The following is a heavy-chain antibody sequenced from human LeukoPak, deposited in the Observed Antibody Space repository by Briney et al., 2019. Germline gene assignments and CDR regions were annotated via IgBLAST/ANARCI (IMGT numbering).Heavy chain of an antibody. CDR2: ISTSGST. CDR1: AASISNYY. CDR3: ASPRSGYRYTFDY. Sequence: SETLSLTCAVSAASISNYYWSWIRQAPGKGLEWIGYISTSGSTNYNPSLKSRVSISLDTSKNRSSLNLNFVTAADTAVYYCASPRSGYRYTFDYWGQGALVTVSS. J-gene: IGHJ4*02. D-gene: IGHD3-22*01. V-gene: IGHV4-4*09.